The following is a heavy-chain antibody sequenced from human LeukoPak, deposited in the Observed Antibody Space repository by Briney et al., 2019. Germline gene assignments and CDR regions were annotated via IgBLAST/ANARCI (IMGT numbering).Heavy chain of an antibody. CDR2: FYDGSKT. CDR3: ASPSGGGYVWC. V-gene: IGHV3-53*01. D-gene: IGHD5-12*01. J-gene: IGHJ4*02. CDR1: GLSVSSRS. Sequence: GGSLRLSCAPSGLSVSSRSMSWVRQPPGKGLEWVSVFYDGSKTYYADSVKGRFTIPRDNSKNTLYLQMNSLRAEDTAVYYCASPSGGGYVWCWGQGTLVTVSS.